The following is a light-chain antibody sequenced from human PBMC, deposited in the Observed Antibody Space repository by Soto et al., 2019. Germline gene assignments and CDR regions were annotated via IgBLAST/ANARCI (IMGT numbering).Light chain of an antibody. Sequence: EIVLTQSPGTLSLSPGESATLSCRASQSVDNNYVAWYQQKPGQAPTLLIHGASYRAASIPVRFSGSGSGTDFTLTISRLEPADFAVCHCQQYANSPYTFGQGTKLQI. CDR1: QSVDNNY. CDR3: QQYANSPYT. V-gene: IGKV3-20*01. J-gene: IGKJ2*01. CDR2: GAS.